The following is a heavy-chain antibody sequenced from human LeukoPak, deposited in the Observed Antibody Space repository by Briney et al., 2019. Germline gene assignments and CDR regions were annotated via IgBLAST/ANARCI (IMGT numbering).Heavy chain of an antibody. Sequence: PGGSLRLSCAASGFTFSSYAMSWVRQAPGKGLEWVSAISGSGGSTYYADSVKGRFTISRDNSKNTLYLQMNSLRAEDTAVYYCAKGPQWLVKRPQFDYWGQGTLVTVSS. CDR1: GFTFSSYA. CDR3: AKGPQWLVKRPQFDY. J-gene: IGHJ4*02. CDR2: ISGSGGST. D-gene: IGHD6-19*01. V-gene: IGHV3-23*01.